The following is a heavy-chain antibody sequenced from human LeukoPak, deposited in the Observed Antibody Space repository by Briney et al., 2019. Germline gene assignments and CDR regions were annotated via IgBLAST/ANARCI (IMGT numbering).Heavy chain of an antibody. V-gene: IGHV3-66*01. CDR2: IYGSSRT. D-gene: IGHD5-18*01. CDR1: GFTFSNYA. Sequence: GGCLRLSCTASGFTFSNYAIHWVRQAAGKGLEWVSVIYGSSRTYYADSVKGRFTISRDNSKNTVYLQMDSLRAEDTAVYYCARDRADGYNYGDYFDNWGQGTLVTVSS. J-gene: IGHJ4*02. CDR3: ARDRADGYNYGDYFDN.